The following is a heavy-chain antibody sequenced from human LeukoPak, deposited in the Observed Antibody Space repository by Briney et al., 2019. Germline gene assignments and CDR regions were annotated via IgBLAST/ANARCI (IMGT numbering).Heavy chain of an antibody. CDR3: AKNVYDCSGGSCPQYYYVMDV. Sequence: GGSLRLSCTASGFTFSSYGMHWVRQAPGKGLEWVSFIRFDGSEKYYADSVRGRFTISRDNSKNTLSLQMNSLRAEDTALYYCAKNVYDCSGGSCPQYYYVMDVWGQGTTVTVSS. J-gene: IGHJ6*02. D-gene: IGHD2-15*01. CDR1: GFTFSSYG. V-gene: IGHV3-30*02. CDR2: IRFDGSEK.